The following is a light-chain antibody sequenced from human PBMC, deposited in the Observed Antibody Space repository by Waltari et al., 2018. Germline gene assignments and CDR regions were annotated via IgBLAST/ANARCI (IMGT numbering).Light chain of an antibody. CDR1: NLGRKS. CDR2: YDT. V-gene: IGLV3-21*04. CDR3: HVWDSSSDQQE. J-gene: IGLJ2*01. Sequence: SYVLPQPPSVSVAPGKAATITCGGTNLGRKSVHWYQQKPGQAPGLVIKYDTDRPSGIPERISGSNSGNTATLTISRVEAGDEADYYCHVWDSSSDQQEFGGGTKLTVL.